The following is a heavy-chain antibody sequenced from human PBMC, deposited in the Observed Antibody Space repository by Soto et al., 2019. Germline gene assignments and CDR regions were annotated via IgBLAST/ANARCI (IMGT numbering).Heavy chain of an antibody. CDR3: ASGDDRRFYYYYYGMDV. CDR2: IIPIFGTA. D-gene: IGHD3-22*01. J-gene: IGHJ6*02. CDR1: GGTFSSYA. Sequence: QVQLVQSGAEVKKPGSSVKVSCKASGGTFSSYAISWVRQAPGQGLEWMGGIIPIFGTANYAQKFQGRVTITADESTSTAYMELSSLRSEDTAVYYCASGDDRRFYYYYYGMDVWGQGTTVTVSS. V-gene: IGHV1-69*01.